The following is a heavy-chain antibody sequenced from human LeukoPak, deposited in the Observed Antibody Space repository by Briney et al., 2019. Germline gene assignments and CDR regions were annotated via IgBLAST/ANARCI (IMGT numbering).Heavy chain of an antibody. V-gene: IGHV4-34*01. Sequence: PSETLSLTCAVYGRSFSGYYWNWIRQTPGKGLEWIGEINHSGSTNYNPSLKSRVTISIDTSKNQFSLKLSSVTAADTAVYYCASRHHYDILTGYEAWFDPWGQGTLAIVSS. CDR3: ASRHHYDILTGYEAWFDP. CDR1: GRSFSGYY. J-gene: IGHJ5*02. CDR2: INHSGST. D-gene: IGHD3-9*01.